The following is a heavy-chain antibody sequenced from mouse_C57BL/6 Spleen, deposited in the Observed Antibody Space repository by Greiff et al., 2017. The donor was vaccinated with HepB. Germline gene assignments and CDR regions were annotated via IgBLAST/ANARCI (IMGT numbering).Heavy chain of an antibody. J-gene: IGHJ4*01. Sequence: QVQLKESGPELVKPGASVKISCKASGYAFSSYWMNWVKQRPGKGLEWIGRIYPGDGDTNYNGKFKGKGTMTADKSSSTAYMQLSSLTSEDSAVYFCARFSACYGSSCGYYYAMDYWGQGTSVTVSS. CDR1: GYAFSSYW. CDR3: ARFSACYGSSCGYYYAMDY. V-gene: IGHV1-82*01. D-gene: IGHD1-1*01. CDR2: IYPGDGDT.